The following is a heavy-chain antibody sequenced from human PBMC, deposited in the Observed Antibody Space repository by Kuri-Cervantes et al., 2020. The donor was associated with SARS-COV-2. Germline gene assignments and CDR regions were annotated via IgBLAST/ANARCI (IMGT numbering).Heavy chain of an antibody. CDR3: ARVVCSSTSCRGWWFDP. CDR1: GYTFTSYG. CDR2: ISAYNGNT. V-gene: IGHV1-18*01. Sequence: ASVKVSCKASGYTFTSYGISWVRQAPGQGLEWMGWISAYNGNTNYARKLQGRVTMTTDTSTSTAYMELRSLRSDDTAVYYCARVVCSSTSCRGWWFDPWGQGTLVTVSS. D-gene: IGHD2-2*01. J-gene: IGHJ5*02.